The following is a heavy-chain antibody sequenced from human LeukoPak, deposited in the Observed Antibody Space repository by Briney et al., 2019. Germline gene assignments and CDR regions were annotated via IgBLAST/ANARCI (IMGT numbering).Heavy chain of an antibody. CDR3: AKTGSTAPHYYGMDV. CDR2: ISGSGGST. V-gene: IGHV3-23*01. Sequence: QPGGSLRLSCAASGFTFSSYAMSWVRQAPGKGLEWVSAISGSGGSTYYADSVKGRFTISRDNSKNTLYLQVNSLRAEDTAIYYCAKTGSTAPHYYGMDVWGNGTTVTVSS. D-gene: IGHD2-2*01. CDR1: GFTFSSYA. J-gene: IGHJ6*04.